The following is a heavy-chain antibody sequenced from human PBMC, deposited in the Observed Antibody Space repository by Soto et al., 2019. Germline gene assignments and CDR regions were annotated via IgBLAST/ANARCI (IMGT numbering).Heavy chain of an antibody. CDR3: AGIPYDSARSFDP. V-gene: IGHV4-30-2*01. CDR2: IYHSGVT. CDR1: VDSSSTSTYS. J-gene: IGHJ5*02. Sequence: PSATLSLTCSFSVDSSSTSTYSWSWIRQPPGKALEWVGFIYHSGVTSYNPSLKSRVSISLDMSNSQCTLNLRSVTAADTAVYYRAGIPYDSARSFDPGGPGTRVP. D-gene: IGHD5-12*01.